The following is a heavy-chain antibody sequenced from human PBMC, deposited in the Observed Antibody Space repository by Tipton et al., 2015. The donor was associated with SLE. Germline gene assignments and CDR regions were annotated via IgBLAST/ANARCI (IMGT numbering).Heavy chain of an antibody. D-gene: IGHD3-10*01. J-gene: IGHJ4*02. V-gene: IGHV5-51*01. CDR3: ARGEGWGIYDDSGNYYLDY. CDR2: IYPDDSDA. CDR1: GYSFTNYW. Sequence: VQLVQSGAEVKKPGESLKISCKGSGYSFTNYWIAWVRQMPGKGLEWMGIIYPDDSDARYSPSFEGQVTISADKSISTAYLQWSSLKASDTAMYYCARGEGWGIYDDSGNYYLDYWGQGTLVTVSS.